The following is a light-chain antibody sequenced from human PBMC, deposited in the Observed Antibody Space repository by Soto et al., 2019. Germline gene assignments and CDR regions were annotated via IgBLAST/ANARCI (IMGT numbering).Light chain of an antibody. V-gene: IGKV1-27*01. CDR1: QGISNY. CDR2: AAS. Sequence: DIQMTQSPSSLSASVGDRVTITCRASQGISNYLAWYQQKPGKVPKLLIYAASTLQSGVPSRFSGSGSRTAFSLTIRSAQPEDVETCFCRKYTSAQLTSGAGTKVAIK. J-gene: IGKJ4*01. CDR3: RKYTSAQLT.